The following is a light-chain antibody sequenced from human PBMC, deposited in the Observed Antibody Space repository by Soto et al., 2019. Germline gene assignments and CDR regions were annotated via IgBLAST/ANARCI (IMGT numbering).Light chain of an antibody. CDR3: QQYSNWPT. V-gene: IGKV1-39*01. Sequence: DIQMTQSPSSLSASVGDRVTITCRASQSISSYLYWYQQKPGKAPKLLIYGASSLHSGVPSRFGGSGSGTDFTLTISSLQPEDFALYYCQQYSNWPTFGQGTRLEIK. J-gene: IGKJ5*01. CDR1: QSISSY. CDR2: GAS.